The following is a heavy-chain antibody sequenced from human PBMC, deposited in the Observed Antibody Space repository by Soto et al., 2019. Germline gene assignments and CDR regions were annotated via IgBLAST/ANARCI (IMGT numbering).Heavy chain of an antibody. J-gene: IGHJ6*02. CDR3: ARTSAAGKYYYGMDV. D-gene: IGHD6-13*01. CDR1: GYSFTSYW. V-gene: IGHV5-51*01. CDR2: IYPGDSDT. Sequence: PGESRKISCKGSGYSFTSYWIGGGRQIPGKGLEWMGIIYPGDSDTRYSPSFQGQVTISADKSISTAYLQWSSLKASDTAMYYCARTSAAGKYYYGMDVWGQGTTVTVSS.